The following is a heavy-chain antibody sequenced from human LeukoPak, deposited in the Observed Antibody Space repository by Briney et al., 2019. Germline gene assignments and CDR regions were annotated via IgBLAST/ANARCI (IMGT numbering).Heavy chain of an antibody. CDR2: TRYDGSDK. CDR3: ARAVAGFDY. D-gene: IGHD6-19*01. V-gene: IGHV3-30*02. CDR1: GFIFSSYG. Sequence: GGSLRLSCAASGFIFSSYGMHWVRQAPGKGPEWVAFTRYDGSDKYSADSVKGRFTISRDNSKNTLYLQMNSLRAEDTAVYYCARAVAGFDYWGQGTLVTVSS. J-gene: IGHJ4*02.